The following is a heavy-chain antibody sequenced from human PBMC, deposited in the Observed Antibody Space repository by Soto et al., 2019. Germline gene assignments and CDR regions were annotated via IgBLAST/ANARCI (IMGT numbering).Heavy chain of an antibody. CDR2: IKQDGSEK. Sequence: GGSLRLSCAASGFTFSSYWMSWVRQAPGKGLEWVANIKQDGSEKYYVDYVKGRFTISRDNAKNTLYLQMNSLRAEDTAIYYCAKDQLGYGEYYFDYWGQGTLVTVSS. CDR1: GFTFSSYW. J-gene: IGHJ4*02. V-gene: IGHV3-7*03. D-gene: IGHD5-18*01. CDR3: AKDQLGYGEYYFDY.